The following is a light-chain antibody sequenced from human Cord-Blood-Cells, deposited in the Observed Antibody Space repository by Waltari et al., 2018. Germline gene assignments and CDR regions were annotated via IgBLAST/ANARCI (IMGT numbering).Light chain of an antibody. V-gene: IGKV1-5*03. Sequence: DIQMTQSPSTLSASVGDRVTITCRASQSISSSLAWYQQKPGKAPQLLIYHASSLESGVPSRLSAIGSGTEFTLPSSSLQPDYFAPYYFQPFNIYSFTFGQGTQLEIK. CDR2: HAS. CDR1: QSISSS. CDR3: QPFNIYSFT. J-gene: IGKJ2*01.